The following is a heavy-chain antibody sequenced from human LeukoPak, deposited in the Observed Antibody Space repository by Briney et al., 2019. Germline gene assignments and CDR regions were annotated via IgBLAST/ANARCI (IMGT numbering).Heavy chain of an antibody. J-gene: IGHJ4*02. CDR1: GFTFSSYS. CDR3: ATDRERDPSVYYLV. D-gene: IGHD3-22*01. Sequence: GGSLRLSCAASGFTFSSYSMNWVRQAPGKGLEWVSYISSSSSTIYYADSVKGRFTISRDNSKNTLFLQINSLRAEDSAVYYCATDRERDPSVYYLVGGQGTLITVSS. CDR2: ISSSSSTI. V-gene: IGHV3-48*01.